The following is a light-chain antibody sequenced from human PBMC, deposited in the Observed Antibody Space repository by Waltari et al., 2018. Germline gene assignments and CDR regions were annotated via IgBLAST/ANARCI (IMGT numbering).Light chain of an antibody. CDR2: EVT. CDR1: SNDVGAFDY. J-gene: IGLJ2*01. V-gene: IGLV2-8*01. Sequence: QPALTQPPSASGSPGHLVTISCTATSNDVGAFDYVSWYQQHPGKAPKVVISEVTKRPSGVPDRFSGSRSGNTAFLTVSGLQPEDEANYYCSSYAGTNNFVVFGGGTKLTVL. CDR3: SSYAGTNNFVV.